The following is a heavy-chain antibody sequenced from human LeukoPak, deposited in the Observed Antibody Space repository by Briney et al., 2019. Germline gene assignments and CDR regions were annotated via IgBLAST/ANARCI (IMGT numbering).Heavy chain of an antibody. CDR3: ASASSSWSGIDY. V-gene: IGHV4-34*01. Sequence: SETLSLTCAVYGGSFSGYYWSWIRQPPGKGLEWIGEINHSGSTNYNPSLKSRVTISVDTSKNQFSLKLSSVTTADTAVYYCASASSSWSGIDYWGQGTLVTVSS. CDR2: INHSGST. CDR1: GGSFSGYY. D-gene: IGHD6-13*01. J-gene: IGHJ4*02.